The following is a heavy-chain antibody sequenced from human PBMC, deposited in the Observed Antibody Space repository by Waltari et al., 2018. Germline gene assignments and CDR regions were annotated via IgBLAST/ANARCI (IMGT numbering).Heavy chain of an antibody. Sequence: QVPLVQSGAEVKKPGSSVKVSCKASGGTFGSYAITWVRQAPGEGPEWVGGLTPILGTAPNVAPQFQRGLPLTADESRATVYLDLRTLGSDDTAVYYCARRQLGRPFDPWGQGTLVSVSS. J-gene: IGHJ5*02. CDR3: ARRQLGRPFDP. CDR1: GGTFGSYA. V-gene: IGHV1-69*11. CDR2: LTPILGTAP. D-gene: IGHD1-26*01.